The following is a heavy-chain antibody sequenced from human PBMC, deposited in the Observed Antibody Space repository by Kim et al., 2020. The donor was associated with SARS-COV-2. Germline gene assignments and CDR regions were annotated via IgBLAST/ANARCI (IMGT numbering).Heavy chain of an antibody. Sequence: SETLSLTCTVSGGSISSSTYYWGWIRQPPGKGLEWIATIYYSGSTFYNPSLKSRVTISVDTSKDQFSLKLSSVTAADTAVYYCARVGYRNGYSTYVDYWG. CDR1: GGSISSSTYY. V-gene: IGHV4-39*01. D-gene: IGHD5-18*01. J-gene: IGHJ4*01. CDR3: ARVGYRNGYSTYVDY. CDR2: IYYSGST.